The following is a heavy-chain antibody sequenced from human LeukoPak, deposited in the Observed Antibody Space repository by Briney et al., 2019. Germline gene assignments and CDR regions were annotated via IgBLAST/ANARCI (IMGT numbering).Heavy chain of an antibody. CDR3: ARAAKAHYYYYYMDV. CDR2: IILIFGTA. J-gene: IGHJ6*03. D-gene: IGHD2-15*01. Sequence: ASVKVSCTASGGTFSSYAISWVRQAPGQGLVWVGGIILIFGTANYAQKFQGRVTITTDESTSTAYVELSSLRSKDTAVYYCARAAKAHYYYYYMDVWGKGTTVTVSS. V-gene: IGHV1-69*05. CDR1: GGTFSSYA.